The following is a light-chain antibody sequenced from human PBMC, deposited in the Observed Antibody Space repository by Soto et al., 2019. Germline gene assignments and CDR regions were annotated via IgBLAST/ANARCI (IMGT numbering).Light chain of an antibody. V-gene: IGKV3-20*01. CDR2: GAS. Sequence: EIVLTQSPGTLSLSPGERATLSCRASQSVSSYLAWYQQKPGQAPRLLIYGASSRATGIPDRFSGSGSGTDFPPTISRRGPKDFAVFYCQQYGRPPRPCGQGPKGK. CDR1: QSVSSY. J-gene: IGKJ1*01. CDR3: QQYGRPPRP.